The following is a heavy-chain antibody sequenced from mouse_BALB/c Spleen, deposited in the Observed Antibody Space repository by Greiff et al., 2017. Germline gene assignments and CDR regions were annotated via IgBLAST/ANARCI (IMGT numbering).Heavy chain of an antibody. CDR1: GFNIKDTY. CDR3: ASSLPFAY. V-gene: IGHV14-3*02. J-gene: IGHJ3*01. D-gene: IGHD1-2*01. CDR2: IDPANGNT. Sequence: EVQLQQSGAELVKPGASVKLSCTASGFNIKDTYMHWVKQRPEQGLEWIGRIDPANGNTKYDPKFQGKATITADTSSNTAYLQLSSLTSEDTAVYYCASSLPFAYWGQGTLVTVSA.